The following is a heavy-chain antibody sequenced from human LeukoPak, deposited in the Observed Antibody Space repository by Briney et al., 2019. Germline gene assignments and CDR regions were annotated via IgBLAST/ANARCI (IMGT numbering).Heavy chain of an antibody. D-gene: IGHD3-10*01. J-gene: IGHJ4*02. Sequence: SETLSLTCSVSGVSISAYYWSWIRQPAGKGLEWIGRIYPGESIYASENTNYNPSLKSRVSMSGDTSKNQVSLKLRSVTAADTAVYYCARERFGGLRRIDYWGQGTLVTVSS. CDR2: IYPGESIYASENT. CDR3: ARERFGGLRRIDY. CDR1: GVSISAYY. V-gene: IGHV4-4*07.